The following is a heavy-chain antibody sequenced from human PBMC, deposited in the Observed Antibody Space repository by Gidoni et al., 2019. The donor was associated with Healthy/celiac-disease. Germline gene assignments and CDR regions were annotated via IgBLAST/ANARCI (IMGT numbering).Heavy chain of an antibody. CDR1: GGSISSGDYY. Sequence: QVQLQESGPGLVKPSQTLSLTCTVSGGSISSGDYYWSWIRQPPGKGLEWIGYIYYSGSTYYNPSLKSRVTISVDTSKNQFSLKLSSVTAADTAVYYCARGGFRARDYYDSKGAEYFQHWGQGTLVTVSS. CDR2: IYYSGST. V-gene: IGHV4-30-4*01. CDR3: ARGGFRARDYYDSKGAEYFQH. J-gene: IGHJ1*01. D-gene: IGHD3-22*01.